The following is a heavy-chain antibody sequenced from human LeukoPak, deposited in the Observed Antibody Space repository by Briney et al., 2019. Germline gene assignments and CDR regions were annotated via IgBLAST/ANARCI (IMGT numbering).Heavy chain of an antibody. CDR3: ARTYYYDSSDHFDY. D-gene: IGHD3-22*01. CDR1: GYTFTNYG. CDR2: ISANNGNR. V-gene: IGHV1-18*01. J-gene: IGHJ4*02. Sequence: GASVKVSCKASGYTFTNYGISWVRQAPGQGLEWMGWISANNGNRNYALKLQDRVSMTTDTSTSTAYMELRSLRSDDTAVYYCARTYYYDSSDHFDYWGQGTLVTVSS.